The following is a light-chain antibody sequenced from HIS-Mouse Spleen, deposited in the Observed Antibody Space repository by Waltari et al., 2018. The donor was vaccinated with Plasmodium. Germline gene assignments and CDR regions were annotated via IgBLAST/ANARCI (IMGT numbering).Light chain of an antibody. CDR1: ALPKKY. J-gene: IGLJ3*02. V-gene: IGLV3-10*01. CDR3: YSTDSSGNHRV. CDR2: EDS. Sequence: SYELTQPPSVSVSPGQTARITCSGDALPKKYAYWYQQKSGQAPVLVIYEDSKRPAGIPEGVAGSSSGKMATLTISGAQGEDEADYYCYSTDSSGNHRVFGGGTKLTVL.